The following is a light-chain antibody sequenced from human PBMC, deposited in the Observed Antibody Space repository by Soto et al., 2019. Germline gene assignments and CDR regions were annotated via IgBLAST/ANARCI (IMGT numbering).Light chain of an antibody. Sequence: DIHMTQSPSSLSASVGDRVTITCRASQGISNYLGWYQQKPGKAPRSLIYSASSLQSGVPSKFSGTGSGTEFTLTISNLQPDDFATYFCQQYNSFSLITFGQGTRLEIK. J-gene: IGKJ5*01. CDR3: QQYNSFSLIT. CDR2: SAS. CDR1: QGISNY. V-gene: IGKV1-16*02.